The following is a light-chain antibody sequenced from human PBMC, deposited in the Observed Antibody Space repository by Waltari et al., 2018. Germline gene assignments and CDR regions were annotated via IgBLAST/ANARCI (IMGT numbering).Light chain of an antibody. V-gene: IGLV2-18*02. CDR1: NSDIGTYNR. Sequence: QSALTQPPSVSGSPGQSVTISCTGTNSDIGTYNRVSWYQQPPGTAPKLMIYEVSNRPSGVPDRVSGSKSGNAASLTISGVQAEDEADYYCNSYTSSSTVVFGGGTKLTVL. CDR3: NSYTSSSTVV. CDR2: EVS. J-gene: IGLJ2*01.